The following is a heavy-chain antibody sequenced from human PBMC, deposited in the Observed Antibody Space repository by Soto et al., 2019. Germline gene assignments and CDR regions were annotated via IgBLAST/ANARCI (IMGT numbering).Heavy chain of an antibody. V-gene: IGHV3-21*01. CDR3: ANAVDY. J-gene: IGHJ4*02. CDR1: GFAFNNYG. Sequence: GSLRLSCTVSGFAFNNYGINWVRQAPGKGLVWVSSISKSDYTYYSVSVKGRFAISRDNAKSSVSLQMNTLRVEDTDVYYCANAVDYWGQGTLVTVSS. CDR2: ISKSDYT. D-gene: IGHD2-2*01.